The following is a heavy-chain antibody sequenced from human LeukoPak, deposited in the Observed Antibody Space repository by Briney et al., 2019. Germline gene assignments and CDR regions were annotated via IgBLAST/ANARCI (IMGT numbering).Heavy chain of an antibody. V-gene: IGHV1-2*02. J-gene: IGHJ5*02. CDR2: INPNSGGT. D-gene: IGHD1-1*01. CDR3: ARGLTGSTTWNWFDP. CDR1: GYTFTSYY. Sequence: ASVKVSCKASGYTFTSYYLHWMRQAPGRGPEWMGWINPNSGGTNYAEKFQGRVTMTRDTSISTVYMELSRLRSDDTAFYYCARGLTGSTTWNWFDPWGQGTLVTVSS.